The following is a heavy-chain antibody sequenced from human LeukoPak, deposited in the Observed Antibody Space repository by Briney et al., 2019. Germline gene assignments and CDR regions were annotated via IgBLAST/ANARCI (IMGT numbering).Heavy chain of an antibody. CDR2: IYYSGST. CDR3: ARQTYSSYKWFDP. Sequence: SETLSLTCIVSRGSISSTSYYWGWLRQPPGKGLEWIGNIYYSGSTDYNPSLKSRVTIAVDTSKNQFSLKLSSVTAADTAVYYRARQTYSSYKWFDPWGQGTLVTVSS. D-gene: IGHD6-6*01. CDR1: RGSISSTSYY. J-gene: IGHJ5*02. V-gene: IGHV4-39*01.